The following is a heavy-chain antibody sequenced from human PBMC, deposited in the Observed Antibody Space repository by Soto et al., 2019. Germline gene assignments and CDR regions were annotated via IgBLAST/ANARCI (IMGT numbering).Heavy chain of an antibody. CDR3: ARDLRESHYYYYYGMDV. CDR1: VYTFTGNY. V-gene: IGHV1-2*04. CDR2: INPNSGGT. J-gene: IGHJ6*02. Sequence: ASVKVSCKDSVYTFTGNYMQWGRQAPRQGLEWMGWINPNSGGTNYAQKFQGWVTMTRDTSISTAYMELSRLRSDDTAVYYCARDLRESHYYYYYGMDVWGQGTMVTVSS.